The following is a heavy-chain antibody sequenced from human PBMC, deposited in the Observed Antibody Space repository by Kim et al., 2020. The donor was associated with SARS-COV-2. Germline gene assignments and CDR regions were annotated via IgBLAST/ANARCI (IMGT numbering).Heavy chain of an antibody. CDR2: INHSGST. V-gene: IGHV4-34*01. J-gene: IGHJ4*02. CDR1: GGSFSGYY. CDR3: ARGTRKDRRDGYNSRSYYFDY. Sequence: SETLSLTCAVYGGSFSGYYWSWIRQPPGKGLEWIGEINHSGSTNYNPSLKSRVTISVDTSKNQFSLKLSSVTAADTAVYYCARGTRKDRRDGYNSRSYYFDYWGQGTLVTVSS. D-gene: IGHD5-12*01.